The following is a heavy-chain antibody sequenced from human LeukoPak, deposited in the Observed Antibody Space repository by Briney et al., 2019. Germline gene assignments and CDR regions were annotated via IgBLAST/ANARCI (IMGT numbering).Heavy chain of an antibody. Sequence: GGSLRLSCKASEFTFSTYWMHWVRQVPGKGLVWVARINTDGSRTSYADSVKGRFTISRDNAKNTLYLQMNSLRGEDTSLYYCATGGGWLVHSWGQGTLVTVSS. D-gene: IGHD6-19*01. V-gene: IGHV3-74*01. CDR2: INTDGSRT. J-gene: IGHJ4*02. CDR3: ATGGGWLVHS. CDR1: EFTFSTYW.